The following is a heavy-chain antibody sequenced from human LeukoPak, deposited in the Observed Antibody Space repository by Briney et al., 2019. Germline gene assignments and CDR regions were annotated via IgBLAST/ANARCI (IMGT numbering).Heavy chain of an antibody. CDR1: GGSISSSTNW. CDR3: ATNGYYCMEV. J-gene: IGHJ6*03. D-gene: IGHD2-8*01. Sequence: SETLSLTCAVSGGSISSSTNWWSWVRQPPGKGLEWIGEIYHSGGTNYNPSLKSRITISVDKSQNQFSLKVNSLTAADTAVYYCATNGYYCMEVWGKGTTFTVS. V-gene: IGHV4-4*02. CDR2: IYHSGGT.